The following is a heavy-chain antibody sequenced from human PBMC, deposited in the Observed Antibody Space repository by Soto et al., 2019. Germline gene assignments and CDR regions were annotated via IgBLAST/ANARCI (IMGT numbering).Heavy chain of an antibody. CDR3: ALTRRSSLLEVAGPGFEY. D-gene: IGHD6-19*01. V-gene: IGHV3-30*03. CDR1: GFNFGVFG. J-gene: IGHJ4*02. CDR2: LSYEGSEE. Sequence: QVRLVASGGGVVQPGRSLRLSCAASGFNFGVFGMHWVRQDPGKGLEWLSVLSYEGSEEYYADSVRGRFTISRDNSKNTLFLQMDSLRVEDTGVYYCALTRRSSLLEVAGPGFEYWGQGTLVTVS.